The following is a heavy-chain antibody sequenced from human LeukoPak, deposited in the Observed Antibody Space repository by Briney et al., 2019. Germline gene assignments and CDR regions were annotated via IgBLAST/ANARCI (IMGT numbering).Heavy chain of an antibody. Sequence: GGSLRLSCAASGFTFSSYAMHWVRQAPGKGLEYVSAISSNGGSTYYANSVKGRFTISRDNSKNTLYLRMGSLRAEDMAVYYCARDLLLWFGEYATPFYYYYGMDVWGQGTTVTVSS. CDR1: GFTFSSYA. V-gene: IGHV3-64*01. CDR2: ISSNGGST. D-gene: IGHD3-10*01. J-gene: IGHJ6*02. CDR3: ARDLLLWFGEYATPFYYYYGMDV.